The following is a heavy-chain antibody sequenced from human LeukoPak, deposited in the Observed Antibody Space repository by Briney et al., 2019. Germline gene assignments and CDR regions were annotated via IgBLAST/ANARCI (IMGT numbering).Heavy chain of an antibody. CDR1: GFTFSSYA. J-gene: IGHJ4*02. CDR3: ASHVSYCSGGSCYSSGYYFDY. Sequence: GGSLRLSCAASGFTFSSYAMSWVRQAPGKGLEWVSAISGSGGSTYYADSVKGRSTISRDNSKNTLYLQMNSPRAEDTAVYYCASHVSYCSGGSCYSSGYYFDYWGQGTLVTVSS. V-gene: IGHV3-23*01. CDR2: ISGSGGST. D-gene: IGHD2-15*01.